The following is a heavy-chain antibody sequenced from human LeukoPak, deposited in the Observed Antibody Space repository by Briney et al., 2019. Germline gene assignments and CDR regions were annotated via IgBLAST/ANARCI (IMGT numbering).Heavy chain of an antibody. D-gene: IGHD2-2*01. V-gene: IGHV3-23*01. CDR3: AKFPLGYCSSTSCYVDDSDY. J-gene: IGHJ4*02. Sequence: GGSLRLSCAASGFTFSSYAMSWVRQAPGKGLEWVSAISGSGGSTYYADSVKGRFTISRDNSKNTLYLQMNSLRAEDTAVYHCAKFPLGYCSSTSCYVDDSDYWGQGTLVTVSS. CDR1: GFTFSSYA. CDR2: ISGSGGST.